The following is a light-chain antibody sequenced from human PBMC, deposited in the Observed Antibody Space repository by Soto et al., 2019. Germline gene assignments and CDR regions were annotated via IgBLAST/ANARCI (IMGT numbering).Light chain of an antibody. CDR3: SSYTSSRTRV. CDR2: DVS. V-gene: IGLV2-14*01. Sequence: QSALTQPASVSGSPGQSITISCTGTSSDVGGYNYVSWYQQHPVKAHKLMIYDVSNRPSGVSNRFSGSKPGNTASLTISGPQAEDEADYYCSSYTSSRTRVFGGGTRLTVL. CDR1: SSDVGGYNY. J-gene: IGLJ2*01.